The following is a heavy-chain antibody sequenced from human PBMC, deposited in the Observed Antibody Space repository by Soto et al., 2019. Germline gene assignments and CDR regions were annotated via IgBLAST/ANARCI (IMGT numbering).Heavy chain of an antibody. CDR2: ISYDGSNK. Sequence: GGSLRLSCAASGFTFSSYGMHWVRQAPGKGLEWVAVISYDGSNKYYADSVKGRFTISRDNSKNTLYLQMNSLRAEDTAVYYCAKAGTYYDFWSGYSQPYYYYYGMDVWGQGTTVTVSS. CDR3: AKAGTYYDFWSGYSQPYYYYYGMDV. D-gene: IGHD3-3*01. CDR1: GFTFSSYG. J-gene: IGHJ6*02. V-gene: IGHV3-30*18.